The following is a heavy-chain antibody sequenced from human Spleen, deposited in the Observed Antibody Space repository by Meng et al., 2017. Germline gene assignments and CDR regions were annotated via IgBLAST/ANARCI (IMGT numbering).Heavy chain of an antibody. CDR3: ARGGWSLDF. J-gene: IGHJ4*02. V-gene: IGHV4-59*08. Sequence: QVQLQESGPGLVQPSETLSLTCTVSGGSISGYYWSWIRRPPGKGLEWIGYIYYSGSTNYNPSLKSRVTILVDTSKNQFSLKLSSLTAADTAVYYCARGGWSLDFWGQGTLVTVSS. CDR1: GGSISGYY. CDR2: IYYSGST. D-gene: IGHD6-19*01.